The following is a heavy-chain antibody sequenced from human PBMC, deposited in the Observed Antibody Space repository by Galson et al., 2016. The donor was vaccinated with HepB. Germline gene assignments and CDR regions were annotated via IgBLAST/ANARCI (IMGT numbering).Heavy chain of an antibody. CDR1: GLTFSKSN. CDR3: AGAWK. D-gene: IGHD1-1*01. Sequence: SLRLSCAGSGLTFSKSNLGWLRQAPGQGLEWVSDLHGDGTTYYTDSVQGRFAISRDDSKNTLYLQMNTLRAEDTGIYYWAGAWKWGQGTMVTVSS. CDR2: LHGDGTT. J-gene: IGHJ3*01. V-gene: IGHV3-23*01.